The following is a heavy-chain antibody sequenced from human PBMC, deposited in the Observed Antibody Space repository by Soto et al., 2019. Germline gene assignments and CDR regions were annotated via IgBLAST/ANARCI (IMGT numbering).Heavy chain of an antibody. CDR3: ARVSGSFSVRDAFDI. CDR1: GDSVSSRSAT. Sequence: QVQLQQSGPGLVKPSQTLSLTCAISGDSVSSRSATWNWIRQSPSRGLEWLGRTYYRSKWYTDXXVSVKSRITIXXDXSXXQFSLQLNSVTPEDTAVYYCARVSGSFSVRDAFDIWGQGTVVIVSS. CDR2: TYYRSKWYT. V-gene: IGHV6-1*01. D-gene: IGHD3-10*01. J-gene: IGHJ3*02.